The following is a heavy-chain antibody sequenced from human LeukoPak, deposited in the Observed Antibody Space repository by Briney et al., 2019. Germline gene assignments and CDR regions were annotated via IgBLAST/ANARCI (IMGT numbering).Heavy chain of an antibody. J-gene: IGHJ4*02. V-gene: IGHV4-61*08. D-gene: IGHD5-12*01. CDR3: ARGHRWLQKD. CDR2: IYYSGST. Sequence: SETLSLTCTVSGGSISSGGYYWSWIRQPPGKGLEWIGYIYYSGSTNYNPSLKSRVTISVDTPKNQFSLKLSSVTAADTAVYYCARGHRWLQKDWGQGTLVTVSS. CDR1: GGSISSGGYY.